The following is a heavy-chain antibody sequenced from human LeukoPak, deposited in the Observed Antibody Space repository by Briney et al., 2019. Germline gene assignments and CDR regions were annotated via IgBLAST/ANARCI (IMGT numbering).Heavy chain of an antibody. D-gene: IGHD1-26*01. CDR2: ISGNGRNT. Sequence: GGSLRLSCAASGFTVSTNYMSWVRRAPGRGLEWVSTISGNGRNTDYADSVKGRFTISRDNSKSTLYLQINSLRAEDTALYYCAKDHSGTWDYFDYWGQGTLVTVSS. V-gene: IGHV3-23*01. CDR1: GFTVSTNY. J-gene: IGHJ4*02. CDR3: AKDHSGTWDYFDY.